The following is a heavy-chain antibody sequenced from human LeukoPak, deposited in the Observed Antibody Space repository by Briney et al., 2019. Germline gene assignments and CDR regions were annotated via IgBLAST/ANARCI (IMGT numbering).Heavy chain of an antibody. D-gene: IGHD3-22*01. CDR1: GFTFSGYG. J-gene: IGHJ4*02. Sequence: GGSLRLSCAASGFTFSGYGMHWVRQAPGKGLEWVAVISYDGSNKYYADSVKGRFTISRDNSKNTLYLQMNSLRAEDTAVYYCARDLGRYYDSSGLSSHWGQGTLVTVSS. CDR2: ISYDGSNK. CDR3: ARDLGRYYDSSGLSSH. V-gene: IGHV3-30*19.